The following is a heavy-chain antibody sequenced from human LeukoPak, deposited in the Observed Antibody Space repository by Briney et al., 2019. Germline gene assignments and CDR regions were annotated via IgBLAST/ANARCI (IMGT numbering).Heavy chain of an antibody. CDR2: IIPILGIA. V-gene: IGHV1-69*04. D-gene: IGHD3-22*01. J-gene: IGHJ4*02. CDR3: AREYYYDSSGYPEPVDY. CDR1: EATFSSNP. Sequence: KFPCRASEATFSSNPFTWLRQPPEQGLNWLGRIIPILGIANYAQKFQGRVTITADKSTSTAYMELSSLRSEDTAVYYCAREYYYDSSGYPEPVDYWGQGTLVTVSS.